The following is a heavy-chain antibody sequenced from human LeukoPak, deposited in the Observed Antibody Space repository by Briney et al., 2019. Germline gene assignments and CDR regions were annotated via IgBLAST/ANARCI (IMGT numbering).Heavy chain of an antibody. V-gene: IGHV4-31*03. J-gene: IGHJ4*02. CDR3: ARGPPASSWHIAPIHIDY. CDR2: IYYSGST. D-gene: IGHD6-13*01. CDR1: GGSISSGGYY. Sequence: PSETLSLTCTVSGGSISSGGYYWSWIRQHPGKGLEWIGYIYYSGSTYYNPSLKSRVTISVDTSKNQFSLKLSSVTAADTAVYYCARGPPASSWHIAPIHIDYWGQETLVTVSS.